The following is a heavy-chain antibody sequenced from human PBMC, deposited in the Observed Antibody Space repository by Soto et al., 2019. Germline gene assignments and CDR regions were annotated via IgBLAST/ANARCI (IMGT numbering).Heavy chain of an antibody. CDR1: GFTFSSYA. V-gene: IGHV3-30-3*01. Sequence: LRLSCAASGFTFSSYAMHWVRQAPGKGLEWVAVISYDGSNKYYADSVKGRFTISRDNSKNTLYLQMNSLRAEDTAVYYCARGIKEVDIQLWSTDFDYWGQGTLVTVSS. CDR2: ISYDGSNK. CDR3: ARGIKEVDIQLWSTDFDY. J-gene: IGHJ4*02. D-gene: IGHD5-18*01.